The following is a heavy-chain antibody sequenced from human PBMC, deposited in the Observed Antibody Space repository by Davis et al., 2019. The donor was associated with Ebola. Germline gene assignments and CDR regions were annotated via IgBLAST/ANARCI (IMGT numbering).Heavy chain of an antibody. V-gene: IGHV4-59*01. Sequence: PSETLSLTCTVSGGSISSYYWSWIRQPPGKGLEWIGYIYYSGSTNYNPSLKSRVTISVDTSKNQFSLKLSSVTAADTAVYYCARGGEEKVAVAIEGWFDPWGQGTLVTVSS. CDR1: GGSISSYY. CDR2: IYYSGST. D-gene: IGHD6-19*01. CDR3: ARGGEEKVAVAIEGWFDP. J-gene: IGHJ5*02.